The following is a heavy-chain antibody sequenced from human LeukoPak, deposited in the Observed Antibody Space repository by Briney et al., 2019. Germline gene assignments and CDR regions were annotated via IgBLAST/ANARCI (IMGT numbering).Heavy chain of an antibody. CDR3: ARRALRYCSSTSCPAQYYGVDV. Sequence: GGSLRLSCAASGFIFSSYWMIWVRQAPGKGLEGVANIKEGGSEKYYVDSVKGRFTISRDNAKNSLYLQTNSLRAEDTAVYYCARRALRYCSSTSCPAQYYGVDVWGKGTTVTVSS. CDR2: IKEGGSEK. J-gene: IGHJ6*04. CDR1: GFIFSSYW. D-gene: IGHD2-2*01. V-gene: IGHV3-7*03.